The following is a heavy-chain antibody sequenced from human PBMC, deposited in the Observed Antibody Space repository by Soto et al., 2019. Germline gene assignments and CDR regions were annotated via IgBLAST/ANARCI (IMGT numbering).Heavy chain of an antibody. CDR3: TNSSDVQLRFGIDY. J-gene: IGHJ4*02. D-gene: IGHD5-18*01. V-gene: IGHV3-30*18. CDR1: GFTFSSYG. Sequence: GGSLRLSCAASGFTFSSYGMHWVRQAPGKGLEWVAVISYDGSNKYYADSVKGRFTISRDNSKNTLYLQMNSLRAEDTAVYYFTNSSDVQLRFGIDYWGQGTLVTVSS. CDR2: ISYDGSNK.